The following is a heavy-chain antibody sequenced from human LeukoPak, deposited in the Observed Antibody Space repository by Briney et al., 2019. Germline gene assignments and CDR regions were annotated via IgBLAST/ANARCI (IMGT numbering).Heavy chain of an antibody. CDR3: ARRRGDFWSDYYAFDY. Sequence: PSETLSLTRTVSGGSISSYYWSWIRQPAGKGLEWIGRIYTSGSTNYNPSLKSRVTMSLDTSKNHFSLILNSVTAADTAVYYCARRRGDFWSDYYAFDYWGQGTLVTISS. V-gene: IGHV4-4*07. J-gene: IGHJ4*02. CDR2: IYTSGST. D-gene: IGHD3-3*01. CDR1: GGSISSYY.